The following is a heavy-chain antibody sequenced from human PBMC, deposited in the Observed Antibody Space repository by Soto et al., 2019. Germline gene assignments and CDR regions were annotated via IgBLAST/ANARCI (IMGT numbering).Heavy chain of an antibody. J-gene: IGHJ4*02. Sequence: QVQLVESGGGVVQPGRSLRLSCAASGFTFSSYAMHWVHQAPGKGLEWVAVISYDGSNKYYADSVKGRFTISRDNSKNTLYLQMNSLRAEDTAVYYCASDILAQIGVVVDYWGQGTLVTVSS. CDR3: ASDILAQIGVVVDY. D-gene: IGHD3-22*01. V-gene: IGHV3-30-3*01. CDR2: ISYDGSNK. CDR1: GFTFSSYA.